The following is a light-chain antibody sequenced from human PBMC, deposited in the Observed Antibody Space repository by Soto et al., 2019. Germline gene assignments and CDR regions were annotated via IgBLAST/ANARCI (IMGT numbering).Light chain of an antibody. CDR3: QQYNNWIT. V-gene: IGKV3-15*01. J-gene: IGKJ5*01. Sequence: EIVLTQSPGTLSLSPGEIATLSFRASQSVSNNYLAWYQQKPGQAPRLLIYGASNRATGVPARFSGSWSGTEFTLTISSLQSEDFAVYYCQQYNNWITFGQGTRLEIK. CDR2: GAS. CDR1: QSVSNN.